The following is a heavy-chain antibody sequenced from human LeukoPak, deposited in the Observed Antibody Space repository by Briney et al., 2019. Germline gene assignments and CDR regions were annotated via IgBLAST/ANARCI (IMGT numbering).Heavy chain of an antibody. CDR1: GCPFSDAW. CDR3: SKDLPHSRAWALNY. V-gene: IGHV3-15*01. CDR2: IKSKGGGGTI. J-gene: IGHJ4*02. Sequence: GGSLRLSCTGSGCPFSDAWMTWVRQAPGQGPEWVGRIKSKGGGGTIDYASPVKGRFTISRDDSENTLYLQMNSLRTDDTAVYYCSKDLPHSRAWALNYWGQGALVTVSS. D-gene: IGHD6-19*01.